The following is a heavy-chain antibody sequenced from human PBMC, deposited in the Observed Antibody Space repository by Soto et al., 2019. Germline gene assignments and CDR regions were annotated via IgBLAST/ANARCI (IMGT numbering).Heavy chain of an antibody. CDR1: GFTFSSYG. D-gene: IGHD2-21*01. CDR3: AKDLPVVIAIEGALDI. Sequence: QVQLVESGGGVVQPGRSLRLSCAASGFTFSSYGMHWVRQAPGKGLEWVAVISYDGSNKYYADSVKGRFTISRDNSKNQLYLQMNSLRAEDTAVYYCAKDLPVVIAIEGALDIWGQGTMVTVSS. CDR2: ISYDGSNK. V-gene: IGHV3-30*18. J-gene: IGHJ3*02.